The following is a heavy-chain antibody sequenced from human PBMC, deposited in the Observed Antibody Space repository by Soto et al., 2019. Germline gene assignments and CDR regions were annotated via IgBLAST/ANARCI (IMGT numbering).Heavy chain of an antibody. CDR2: ISWNSGSI. D-gene: IGHD4-17*01. Sequence: EVQLVESGGGLVQPGRSLRLSCAASGFTFDDYAMHWVRQAPGKGLEWVSGISWNSGSIGYADSVKGRFTISRDNAKNSLYLQMNSLRAEDTALYYCAKDIGAVNYGAYNSWGQGTLVTVSS. CDR1: GFTFDDYA. CDR3: AKDIGAVNYGAYNS. V-gene: IGHV3-9*01. J-gene: IGHJ5*02.